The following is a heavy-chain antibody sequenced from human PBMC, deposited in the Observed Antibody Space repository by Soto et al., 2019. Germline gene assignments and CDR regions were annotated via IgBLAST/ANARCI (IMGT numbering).Heavy chain of an antibody. Sequence: EVQLVESGGGLVQPGRSLRLSCAASGFTFDDYAMHWVRQAPGNGLEWVSGISWNSGSIGYADSVKGRFTISRDNDKNPLYLQMNRLRDEDTALYYCATLPHDYRRRGYYYYMDVWGKGTTVTVSS. D-gene: IGHD4-4*01. CDR1: GFTFDDYA. V-gene: IGHV3-9*01. CDR2: ISWNSGSI. J-gene: IGHJ6*03. CDR3: ATLPHDYRRRGYYYYMDV.